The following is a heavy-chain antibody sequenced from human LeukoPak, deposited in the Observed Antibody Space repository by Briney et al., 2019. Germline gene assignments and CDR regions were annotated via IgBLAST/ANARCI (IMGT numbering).Heavy chain of an antibody. CDR1: GYTFTSYG. CDR3: ARVGLGDCSSTSCYEDGMDV. D-gene: IGHD2-2*01. CDR2: ISAYNGNT. J-gene: IGHJ6*02. Sequence: ASVKVSCKASGYTFTSYGISWVRQAPGQGLEWMGWISAYNGNTNYAQKLQGRVTMTTDTPTSTAYMELRSLRSDDTAVYYCARVGLGDCSSTSCYEDGMDVWGQGTTVTVSS. V-gene: IGHV1-18*01.